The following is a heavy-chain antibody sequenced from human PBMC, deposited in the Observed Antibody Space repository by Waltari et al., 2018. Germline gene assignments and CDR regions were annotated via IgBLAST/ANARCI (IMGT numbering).Heavy chain of an antibody. CDR2: VYFSWCT. V-gene: IGHV4-39*07. CDR3: ARDAPHWVLHFDY. CDR1: GGSIISTSYY. J-gene: IGHJ4*02. Sequence: QLQLQESGPGLVKPSETLSLTCTVSGGSIISTSYYWGWIRQSPGKGLEWIGSVYFSWCTYYNPSLKGRVTMSVDTSKNQFSLKLSSVTAADTAVYYCARDAPHWVLHFDYWGQGTLVTVSS. D-gene: IGHD7-27*01.